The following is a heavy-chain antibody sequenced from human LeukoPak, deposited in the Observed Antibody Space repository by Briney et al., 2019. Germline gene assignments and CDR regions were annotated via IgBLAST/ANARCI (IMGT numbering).Heavy chain of an antibody. V-gene: IGHV3-21*01. J-gene: IGHJ3*02. CDR3: ARDRRSRAFDI. CDR2: ISSSSSYI. Sequence: GGSLRLSCAASGFTFSVYSMNWVRQAPGKGLEWVSSISSSSSYIYYADSVKGRFTISRDNAKNSLYLQMNSLRAEDTAVYYCARDRRSRAFDIWGQGTMVTVSS. CDR1: GFTFSVYS.